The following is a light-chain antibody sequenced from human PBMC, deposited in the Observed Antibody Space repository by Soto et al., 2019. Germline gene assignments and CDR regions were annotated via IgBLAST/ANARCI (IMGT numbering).Light chain of an antibody. CDR2: GAS. V-gene: IGKV3-20*01. J-gene: IGKJ3*01. CDR1: QSVSNNY. CDR3: QQYGVSPLFT. Sequence: IVLTQSPGTLSLSPGERASLSCRASQSVSNNYLAWYQQKPGQAPRLLIYGASSRATGIPDRFSGSVSGTDFTLTISRLEPEDFAVYYCQQYGVSPLFTFGPGTKVDIK.